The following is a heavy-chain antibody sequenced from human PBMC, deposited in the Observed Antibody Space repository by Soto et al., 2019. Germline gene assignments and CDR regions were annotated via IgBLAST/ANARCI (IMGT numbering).Heavy chain of an antibody. CDR3: ANTPQSRSSSLVVDY. CDR1: GFAFSSYA. J-gene: IGHJ4*02. Sequence: WGSLRLSCAASGFAFSSYAMIWIRHSPVKGLEWVSAISGSGGSTYYADSVKGRFTISRDNSKNTLYLQMNSLRAEDTAVYYCANTPQSRSSSLVVDYWGQGTLVTVSS. D-gene: IGHD6-6*01. V-gene: IGHV3-23*01. CDR2: ISGSGGST.